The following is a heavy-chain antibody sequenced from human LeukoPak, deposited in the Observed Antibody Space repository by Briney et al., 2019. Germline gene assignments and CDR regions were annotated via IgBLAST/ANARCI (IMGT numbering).Heavy chain of an antibody. CDR1: GGSISSYY. V-gene: IGHV4-4*07. D-gene: IGHD1-1*01. CDR3: ARRGSTSTTSYHGLDV. Sequence: SETLSLTCTVSGGSISSYYWSWIRQPAGKGLEWIGRIYSGGSTNYNPSLKSRVTISVDTSKNQFSLTLRSVTAADTAVYYCARRGSTSTTSYHGLDVWGQGTTVTVSS. CDR2: IYSGGST. J-gene: IGHJ6*02.